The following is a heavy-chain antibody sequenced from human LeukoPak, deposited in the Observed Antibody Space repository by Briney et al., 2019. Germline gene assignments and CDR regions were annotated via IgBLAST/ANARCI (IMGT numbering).Heavy chain of an antibody. CDR3: AKSTRAVMAMMDV. CDR2: ISSRSTYI. CDR1: GFTFSTYG. J-gene: IGHJ6*04. D-gene: IGHD3-16*01. Sequence: PGGSLRLSCVASGFTFSTYGMSWVRQAPGKGLEWVSSISSRSTYIYHADSVKGRFTISRDNAKNSLFLQMNSLRAEDTAVYFCAKSTRAVMAMMDVWGKGTTVTVSS. V-gene: IGHV3-21*01.